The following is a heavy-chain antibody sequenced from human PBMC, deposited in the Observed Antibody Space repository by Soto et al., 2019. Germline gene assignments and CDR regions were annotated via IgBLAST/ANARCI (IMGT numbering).Heavy chain of an antibody. J-gene: IGHJ4*02. D-gene: IGHD2-15*01. V-gene: IGHV3-33*01. CDR2: IWYDGSNK. CDR1: GFTFSSYG. Sequence: GGSLRLSCAASGFTFSSYGMHWVRQAPGKGLEWVAVIWYDGSNKYYADSVKGRFTISRDNSKNTLYLQMNSLRAEDTAVYYCARDRSQYCSGGSCYRAFDYWGQGTLVTVSS. CDR3: ARDRSQYCSGGSCYRAFDY.